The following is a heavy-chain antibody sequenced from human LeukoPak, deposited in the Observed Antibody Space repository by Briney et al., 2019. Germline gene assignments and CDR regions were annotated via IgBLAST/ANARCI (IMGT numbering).Heavy chain of an antibody. D-gene: IGHD3-10*01. CDR2: INHSGST. Sequence: SETLSLTCTVSGGSISSSSYYWGWIRQPPGKGLEWIGEINHSGSTNYNPSLKSRVTISVDTSKNQFSLKLSSVTAADTAVYYCARGLLLWFGTRGAFDIWGQGTMVTVSS. V-gene: IGHV4-39*07. J-gene: IGHJ3*02. CDR3: ARGLLLWFGTRGAFDI. CDR1: GGSISSSSYY.